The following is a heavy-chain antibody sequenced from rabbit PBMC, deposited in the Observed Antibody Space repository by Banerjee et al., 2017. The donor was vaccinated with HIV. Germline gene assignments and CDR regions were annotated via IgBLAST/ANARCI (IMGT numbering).Heavy chain of an antibody. J-gene: IGHJ4*01. D-gene: IGHD6-1*01. V-gene: IGHV1S40*01. CDR3: ARADGGGTGYGNAYTL. CDR2: IYAGGSGST. Sequence: QSLEESGGDLVKPGASLTLTCTASGFSLSSYYMCWVRQAPGKRPEWIACIYAGGSGSTYYASWAKGRFTISKTSSTTVTLQMTSLTAADTATYFCARADGGGTGYGNAYTLWGPGTLVTVS. CDR1: GFSLSSYY.